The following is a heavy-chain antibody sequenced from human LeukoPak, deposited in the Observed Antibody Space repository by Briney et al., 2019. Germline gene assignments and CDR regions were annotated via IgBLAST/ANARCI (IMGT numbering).Heavy chain of an antibody. V-gene: IGHV1-2*02. CDR2: INPHSGAT. Sequence: ASVKVSCKASGFTFTAYFMHWVRLAPGQGLEWMGWINPHSGATDSAPNFRGRVTLTRDTSTDTAYMELTNLGFDDTAIYYCARGVAGSMQLLSYNGWGDLDNWGQGALIIVSS. J-gene: IGHJ4*02. D-gene: IGHD3-10*01. CDR3: ARGVAGSMQLLSYNGWGDLDN. CDR1: GFTFTAYF.